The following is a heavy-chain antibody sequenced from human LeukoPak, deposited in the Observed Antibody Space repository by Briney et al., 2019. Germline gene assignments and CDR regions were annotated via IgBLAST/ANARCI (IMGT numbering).Heavy chain of an antibody. Sequence: SETLSLTCTVSGGSITDYYWIWIRQPPGKGLEYIGYIYYNGATNYNPSLRSRVTISVDTSKNQFSLNLRSVTAADTAVYYCTRSDYSTYFNYWGPGTLVTVSS. CDR3: TRSDYSTYFNY. D-gene: IGHD2-15*01. V-gene: IGHV4-59*01. J-gene: IGHJ4*02. CDR1: GGSITDYY. CDR2: IYYNGAT.